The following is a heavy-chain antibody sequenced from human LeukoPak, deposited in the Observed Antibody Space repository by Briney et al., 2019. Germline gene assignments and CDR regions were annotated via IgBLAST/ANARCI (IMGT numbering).Heavy chain of an antibody. J-gene: IGHJ6*02. D-gene: IGHD3-22*01. V-gene: IGHV3-74*01. CDR1: GFTFSNYW. CDR3: ATYYYDSSGYRGGYYYYGMDV. CDR2: INPDGTTT. Sequence: GGSLRLSCAASGFTFSNYWMHWVRQAPGKGLVWVSHINPDGTTTTYADSVKGRFTISRDNAKNTLYLQMNSLRAEDTAVYYCATYYYDSSGYRGGYYYYGMDVWGQGTTVTVSS.